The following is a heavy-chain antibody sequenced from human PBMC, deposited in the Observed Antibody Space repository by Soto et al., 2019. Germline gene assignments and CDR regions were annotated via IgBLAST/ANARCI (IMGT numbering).Heavy chain of an antibody. Sequence: PSDILTLTFTDSGGSISSYYWSGIRQPAGKGLEWIGRIYASGSTNCNPSLKSRVTMSVDTSKNQFSLKLSSVTVADPAVYYCAREAEGVLRFLECLPYYYGMDAWGQGTTVTVSS. CDR3: AREAEGVLRFLECLPYYYGMDA. CDR2: IYASGST. D-gene: IGHD3-3*01. CDR1: GGSISSYY. J-gene: IGHJ6*02. V-gene: IGHV4-4*07.